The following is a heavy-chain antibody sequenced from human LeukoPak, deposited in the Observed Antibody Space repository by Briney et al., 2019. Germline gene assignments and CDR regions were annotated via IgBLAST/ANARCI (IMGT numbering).Heavy chain of an antibody. Sequence: GESLKISCKGSGYSFTTYWIAWVRQMPGKGLEWMGIIYPGDSDTRYSPSFQGQVTISADKSITTAYPQWSSLKASDTAIYYCARHFLSAATGTLDSWGQGTLVTVSS. CDR2: IYPGDSDT. D-gene: IGHD6-13*01. V-gene: IGHV5-51*01. J-gene: IGHJ4*02. CDR1: GYSFTTYW. CDR3: ARHFLSAATGTLDS.